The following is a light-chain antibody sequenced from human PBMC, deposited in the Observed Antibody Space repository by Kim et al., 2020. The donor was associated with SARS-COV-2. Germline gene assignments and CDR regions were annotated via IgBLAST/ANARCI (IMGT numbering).Light chain of an antibody. V-gene: IGLV3-1*01. J-gene: IGLJ2*01. CDR2: QDS. CDR3: QAWDSSTVV. Sequence: SVSPGPTDSITCSGDKLGDKYACWYQQKPGQSPVLVIYQDSKRPSGIPERFSGSNSGNTATLTISGTQAMDEADYYCQAWDSSTVVFGGGTQLTVL. CDR1: KLGDKY.